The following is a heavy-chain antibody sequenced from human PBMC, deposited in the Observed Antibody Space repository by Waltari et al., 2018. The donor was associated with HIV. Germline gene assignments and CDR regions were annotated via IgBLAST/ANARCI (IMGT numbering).Heavy chain of an antibody. Sequence: EVPLLESGGGMVKPGGSLRLLCDASGLPFPSYRLNLVRQAPGKGLEWVSSISTSSRYIYYADSLKGRFTIARDNAKNSLYLQMNSLRAEDTAVYYCAREGFCSNGVCSHYYGMDVWGQGTTVTVSS. CDR3: AREGFCSNGVCSHYYGMDV. CDR1: GLPFPSYR. J-gene: IGHJ6*02. V-gene: IGHV3-21*01. D-gene: IGHD2-8*01. CDR2: ISTSSRYI.